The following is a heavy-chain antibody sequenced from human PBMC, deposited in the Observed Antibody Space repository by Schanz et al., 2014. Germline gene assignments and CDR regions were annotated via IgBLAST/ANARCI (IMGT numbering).Heavy chain of an antibody. CDR3: AKDVDFWSGYYLDY. D-gene: IGHD3-3*01. CDR1: GFTFSIYG. CDR2: LSGDGGTT. V-gene: IGHV3-23*01. J-gene: IGHJ4*02. Sequence: EVQLLESGGGLVQPGGSLRLSCAASGFTFSIYGMSWVRQAPGKGLEWVSSLSGDGGTTHYADSVKGRFTISRDNAKNSLYLQMNSLRAEDTAVYYCAKDVDFWSGYYLDYWGQGTLVTVSS.